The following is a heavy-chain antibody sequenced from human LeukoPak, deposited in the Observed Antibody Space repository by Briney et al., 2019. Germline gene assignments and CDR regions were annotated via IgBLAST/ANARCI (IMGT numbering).Heavy chain of an antibody. CDR3: ATPRQWEPQGHAFDI. V-gene: IGHV1-69*04. CDR2: IIPILGIA. D-gene: IGHD1-26*01. J-gene: IGHJ3*02. Sequence: SVKVSCKASGGTFSSYAISWVRQAPGQGLEWMGRIIPILGIANYAQKFQGRVTMTEDTSTDTAYMELSSLRSEDTAVYYCATPRQWEPQGHAFDIWGQGTMVTVSS. CDR1: GGTFSSYA.